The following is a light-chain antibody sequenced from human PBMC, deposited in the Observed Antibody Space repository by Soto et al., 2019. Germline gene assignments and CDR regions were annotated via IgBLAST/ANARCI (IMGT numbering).Light chain of an antibody. Sequence: DIQMTQSPSTLSASVGDRVIITCRASQSVSGWLAWYRQKPGKAPELLIYSASTLETGVPSRFSGSGSGTDFTLTVSSLQREDFATYYCQQYARYPLTFGGGTKVEIK. CDR2: SAS. CDR3: QQYARYPLT. V-gene: IGKV1-5*03. J-gene: IGKJ4*01. CDR1: QSVSGW.